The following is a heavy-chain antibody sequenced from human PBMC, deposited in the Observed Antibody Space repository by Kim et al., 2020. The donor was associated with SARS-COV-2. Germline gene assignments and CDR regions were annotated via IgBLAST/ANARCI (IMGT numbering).Heavy chain of an antibody. Sequence: TKHHRRCRGRVPITRDTAAGAAYMELSSLRSEDTAVYYCARTTKGATWLDYWGQGTLVTVSS. J-gene: IGHJ4*02. D-gene: IGHD1-1*01. CDR3: ARTTKGATWLDY. CDR2: T. V-gene: IGHV1-3*01.